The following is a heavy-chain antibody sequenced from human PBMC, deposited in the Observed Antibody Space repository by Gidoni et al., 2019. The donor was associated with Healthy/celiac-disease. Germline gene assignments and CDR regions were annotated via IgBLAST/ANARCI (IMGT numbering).Heavy chain of an antibody. Sequence: QVQLQESGPGLVKPSETLSLTCTVSGGSISSYYWSWIRQPPGKGLEWIGYIYYSGSTNYNPSLKSRVTISVDTSKNQFSLKLSSVTAADTAVYYCARSESTYYYDSSGHFDYWGQGTLVTVSS. CDR3: ARSESTYYYDSSGHFDY. CDR2: IYYSGST. CDR1: GGSISSYY. J-gene: IGHJ4*02. V-gene: IGHV4-59*01. D-gene: IGHD3-22*01.